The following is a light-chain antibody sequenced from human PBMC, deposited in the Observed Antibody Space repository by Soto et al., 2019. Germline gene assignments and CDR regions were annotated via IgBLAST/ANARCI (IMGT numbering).Light chain of an antibody. J-gene: IGKJ1*01. V-gene: IGKV1-6*01. CDR1: QGIRND. CDR3: QQAYDIPRT. CDR2: AAS. Sequence: AIQLTQSPSSLSASVGDRVTITCRASQGIRNDLGWYQHKPGKAPKLLIHAASSLQSGVPSRFSGSGSGTDFTLTINSLQPEDFATYYCQQAYDIPRTFGQGTKVDIK.